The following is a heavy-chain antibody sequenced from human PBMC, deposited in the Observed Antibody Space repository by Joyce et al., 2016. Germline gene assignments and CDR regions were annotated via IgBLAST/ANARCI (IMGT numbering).Heavy chain of an antibody. V-gene: IGHV3-33*01. J-gene: IGHJ4*02. CDR2: IWYDGSRQ. Sequence: QVQLEESGGGVVQPGRSLRLSCAASGFIFGDHTMHWVRQAPGKGLEWWALIWYDGSRQYYLDAVKGRFTISRDNSRNTLYLEMDSLRAEDTAVYYCGRERGTLTGPVDHWGQGTLVTVSS. D-gene: IGHD7-27*01. CDR1: GFIFGDHT. CDR3: GRERGTLTGPVDH.